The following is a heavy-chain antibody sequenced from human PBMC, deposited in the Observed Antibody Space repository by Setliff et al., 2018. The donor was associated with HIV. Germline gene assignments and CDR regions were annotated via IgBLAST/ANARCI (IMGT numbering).Heavy chain of an antibody. CDR2: VYSSRNT. CDR3: ARRGVGATHRFFNY. Sequence: PSETLSLTCTVSGVSISSGNFYWTWIRQPAGKRLEWIGHVYSSRNTYYNPSLKDRVTISLDTSKSQFSLKLNSVTAADTAIYFCARRGVGATHRFFNYWGQGTLVTVSS. CDR1: GVSISSGNFY. J-gene: IGHJ4*02. V-gene: IGHV4-61*09. D-gene: IGHD1-26*01.